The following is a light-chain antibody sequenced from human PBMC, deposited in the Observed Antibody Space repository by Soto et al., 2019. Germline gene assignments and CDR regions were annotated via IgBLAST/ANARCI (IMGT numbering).Light chain of an antibody. CDR3: NSYAGSGNKV. CDR2: EVT. J-gene: IGLJ1*01. V-gene: IGLV2-8*01. CDR1: SSDVGAYNY. Sequence: QSVLTQPPSASGSPGQSVTISCTGTSSDVGAYNYVSWYQQHPGKAPKLIIYEVTKRPSGVPDRFSGSKSGNTASLTVSGLEAEDEADYYCNSYAGSGNKVFGTGTKVTVL.